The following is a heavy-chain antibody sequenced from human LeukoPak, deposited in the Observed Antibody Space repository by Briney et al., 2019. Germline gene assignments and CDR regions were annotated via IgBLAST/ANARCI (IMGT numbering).Heavy chain of an antibody. CDR1: GGSISSGGYY. V-gene: IGHV4-31*03. J-gene: IGHJ5*02. CDR2: IYYSGST. Sequence: PSQTLSLTCTVSGGSISSGGYYWSWIRQHPGKGLEWIGYIYYSGSTYYNPSLKSRVTISVDTSKNQFSLKLSSVTAADTAVYYCARGRSNWNYMSWFDPWGQGTLVTVSS. CDR3: ARGRSNWNYMSWFDP. D-gene: IGHD1-7*01.